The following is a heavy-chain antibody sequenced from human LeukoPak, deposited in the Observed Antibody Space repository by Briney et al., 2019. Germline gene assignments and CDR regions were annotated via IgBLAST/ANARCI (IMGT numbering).Heavy chain of an antibody. D-gene: IGHD5-24*01. CDR2: INSDVSST. CDR3: VRAGEMATALFDY. J-gene: IGHJ4*02. V-gene: IGHV3-74*01. Sequence: TGGSLRLSCVASGFTFSSYWMHWVRQAPGKGLVWVSRINSDVSSTSYADSVKGRFTISRDNAKNTLYLQMNSLRAEDTAVYYCVRAGEMATALFDYWGQGTLVTVSS. CDR1: GFTFSSYW.